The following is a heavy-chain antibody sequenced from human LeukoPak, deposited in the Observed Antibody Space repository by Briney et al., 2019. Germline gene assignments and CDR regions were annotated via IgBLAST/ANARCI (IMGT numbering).Heavy chain of an antibody. CDR1: GGSFSGYY. CDR3: ARGYYDFPY. V-gene: IGHV4-34*01. CDR2: INHSGST. D-gene: IGHD3-3*01. Sequence: PSETLSLTCAVYGGSFSGYYWSWIRQPPGKGLEWIGEINHSGSTNYNPSLKSRVTISVDTPKNQFSLKLSSVTAADTAVYYCARGYYDFPYWGQGTLVTVSS. J-gene: IGHJ4*02.